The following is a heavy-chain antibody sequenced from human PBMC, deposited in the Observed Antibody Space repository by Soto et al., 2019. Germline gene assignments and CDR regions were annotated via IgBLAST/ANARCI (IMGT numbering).Heavy chain of an antibody. Sequence: ASVKFSCKASGYTFTSYGISWVRQAPGQGLECMGWISAYNGNTNYAQKLQGRVTMTTDTSTSTAYMELRSLRSDDTAVYYCAREDIQLWPRYFDYWGQGTLVTVSS. CDR3: AREDIQLWPRYFDY. CDR1: GYTFTSYG. CDR2: ISAYNGNT. V-gene: IGHV1-18*01. J-gene: IGHJ4*02. D-gene: IGHD5-18*01.